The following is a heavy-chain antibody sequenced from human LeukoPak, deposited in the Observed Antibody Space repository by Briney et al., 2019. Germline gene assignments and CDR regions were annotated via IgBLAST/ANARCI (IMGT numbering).Heavy chain of an antibody. D-gene: IGHD6-19*01. CDR3: ARGPVAFDY. CDR2: ISGSGDGT. J-gene: IGHJ4*02. V-gene: IGHV3-23*01. CDR1: GFTFSSFG. Sequence: PGGSLRLSCAASGFTFSSFGMSWVRQAPGKGLEWVSGISGSGDGTYYADSVKGRFTISRDNSKKTLYLQMNSLRAEDTAVYYCARGPVAFDYWGQGTLVTVSS.